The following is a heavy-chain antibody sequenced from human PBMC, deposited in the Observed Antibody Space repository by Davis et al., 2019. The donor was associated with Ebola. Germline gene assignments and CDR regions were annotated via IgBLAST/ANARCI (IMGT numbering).Heavy chain of an antibody. J-gene: IGHJ4*02. Sequence: PSETLSLTCTVSGGSIRTYYWSWIRQPPGKGLEWIGYIYNSGNTNYNPSLESRVTISGDTSKNQFSLKLSSVTAADTAVYFCARVVKDSGYLRGPYYFDYWGQGTLVTVSS. V-gene: IGHV4-59*01. D-gene: IGHD3-22*01. CDR2: IYNSGNT. CDR3: ARVVKDSGYLRGPYYFDY. CDR1: GGSIRTYY.